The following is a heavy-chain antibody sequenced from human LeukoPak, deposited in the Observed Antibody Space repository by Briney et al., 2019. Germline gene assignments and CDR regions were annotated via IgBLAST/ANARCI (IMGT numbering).Heavy chain of an antibody. D-gene: IGHD3-22*01. J-gene: IGHJ4*02. CDR3: ARDLLRGYYDSSGYYLTY. CDR2: IYYSGST. Sequence: SETLSLTCTVSGGSISSYYWSWIRQPPGKGLEWIGYIYYSGSTNYNPSLKSRVTISVDTSKNQFSLKLSSVTAADTAVYYCARDLLRGYYDSSGYYLTYWGQGTLVTVSS. V-gene: IGHV4-59*01. CDR1: GGSISSYY.